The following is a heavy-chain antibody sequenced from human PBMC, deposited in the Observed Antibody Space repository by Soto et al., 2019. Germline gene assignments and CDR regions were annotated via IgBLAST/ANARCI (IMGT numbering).Heavy chain of an antibody. Sequence: EVQLVESGGGLVQPGRSLRLSCAASGFTFSSYAMSWVRQAPGKGLEWVSAISGSGGSTYYADSVKGRFTISRDNSKNTLYLQMNSLRAEDTAVYYCAKDSVTYYDSSGYYYRDAFDIWGQGTMVTVSS. D-gene: IGHD3-22*01. CDR2: ISGSGGST. J-gene: IGHJ3*02. CDR1: GFTFSSYA. CDR3: AKDSVTYYDSSGYYYRDAFDI. V-gene: IGHV3-23*04.